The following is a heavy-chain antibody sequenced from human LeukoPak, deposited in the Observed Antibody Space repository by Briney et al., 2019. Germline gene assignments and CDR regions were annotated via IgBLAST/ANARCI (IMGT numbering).Heavy chain of an antibody. CDR1: GFTFDDYA. J-gene: IGHJ6*03. Sequence: GGSLRLSCAASGFTFDDYAMHWVRQAPGKGLEWVSGISWNSGSIGYADSVKGRFTISRDNAKNSLYLQMNSLRAEDTALYYCAKEYSSGWPYYYYYMDVWGKGTTVTISS. D-gene: IGHD6-19*01. CDR3: AKEYSSGWPYYYYYMDV. CDR2: ISWNSGSI. V-gene: IGHV3-9*01.